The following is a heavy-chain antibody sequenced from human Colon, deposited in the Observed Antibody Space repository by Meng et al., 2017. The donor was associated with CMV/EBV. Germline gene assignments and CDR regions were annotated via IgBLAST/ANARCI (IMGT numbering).Heavy chain of an antibody. D-gene: IGHD3-10*01. Sequence: SETLSLTCTVSGDSITSSFWSWIRQPPGKGLEWIGYIYHSGTTNYNPSLKSRVTMSLDTSQNQFSLRLTSVTAADTAVYYCARDFRPFWSTYYDWFDPWGQGTLVTVSS. CDR3: ARDFRPFWSTYYDWFDP. J-gene: IGHJ5*02. V-gene: IGHV4-59*01. CDR2: IYHSGTT. CDR1: GDSITSSF.